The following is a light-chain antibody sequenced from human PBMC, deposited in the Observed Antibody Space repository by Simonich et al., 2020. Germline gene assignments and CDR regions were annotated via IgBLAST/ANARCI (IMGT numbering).Light chain of an antibody. Sequence: DIVMTQSPDSLAVSLGGRATINFKSSQGVLYSSNNNNYLAWYQQKPGQPPKLLIYWASTRESGVPDRFSGSGSGTDFTLTISSLQAEDVAVYYCQQYYSTPLTFGGGTKVEIK. CDR2: WAS. V-gene: IGKV4-1*01. CDR1: QGVLYSSNNNNY. CDR3: QQYYSTPLT. J-gene: IGKJ4*01.